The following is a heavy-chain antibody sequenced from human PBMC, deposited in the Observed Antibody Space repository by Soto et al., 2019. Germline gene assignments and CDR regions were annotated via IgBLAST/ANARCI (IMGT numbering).Heavy chain of an antibody. D-gene: IGHD3-10*01. CDR3: ARGGYYGSGSYSGYYYYGMDV. Sequence: SVKLSCKASGGTFSSYSISWGRKATGQGLEWMGGIIPIFGTANYAQKFQGRVTITADESTSTAYMELSSLRSEDTAVYYCARGGYYGSGSYSGYYYYGMDVWGQGTTVTVSS. J-gene: IGHJ6*02. V-gene: IGHV1-69*13. CDR1: GGTFSSYS. CDR2: IIPIFGTA.